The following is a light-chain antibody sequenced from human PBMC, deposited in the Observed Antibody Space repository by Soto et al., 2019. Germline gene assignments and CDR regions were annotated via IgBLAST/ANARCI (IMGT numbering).Light chain of an antibody. CDR2: QTS. Sequence: EIVLTQSPATLSSFPGDRVTLACRASQYINTRLAWYQHRPCQAPRLLIYQTSIRAAGIPARFSASGSGTDFTLTISDVQPEDFALYYCHQRQSWPRTFGQGTK. CDR1: QYINTR. V-gene: IGKV3-11*01. CDR3: HQRQSWPRT. J-gene: IGKJ1*01.